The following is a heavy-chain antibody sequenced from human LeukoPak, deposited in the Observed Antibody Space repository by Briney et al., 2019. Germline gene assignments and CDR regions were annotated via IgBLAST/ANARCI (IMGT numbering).Heavy chain of an antibody. V-gene: IGHV3-15*01. D-gene: IGHD2-15*01. CDR3: ATFGYCSGGGCYGFDY. J-gene: IGHJ4*02. CDR1: GFTFSNAW. CDR2: TQSKTDGGTI. Sequence: PGGSLRLSCSASGFTFSNAWMSWVRQAPGKGLEWVGRTQSKTDGGTIDYAAPVKGRFTISRDDSKNMLYLQMNSLKTEDTAVYYCATFGYCSGGGCYGFDYWGQGTLVAVSS.